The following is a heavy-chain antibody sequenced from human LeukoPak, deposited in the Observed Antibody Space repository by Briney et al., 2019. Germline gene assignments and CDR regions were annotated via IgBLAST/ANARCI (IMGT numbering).Heavy chain of an antibody. D-gene: IGHD3-22*01. Sequence: PSETLSLTCTVSGGSISSYYWSWIRQPPGKGLEWIGYIYYSGSTNYNPSLKSRVTISVDASKNQFSLKLSSVTAADTAVYYCARESRYYYDSSGYHAYYFDYWGQGTLVTVSS. V-gene: IGHV4-59*01. J-gene: IGHJ4*02. CDR2: IYYSGST. CDR1: GGSISSYY. CDR3: ARESRYYYDSSGYHAYYFDY.